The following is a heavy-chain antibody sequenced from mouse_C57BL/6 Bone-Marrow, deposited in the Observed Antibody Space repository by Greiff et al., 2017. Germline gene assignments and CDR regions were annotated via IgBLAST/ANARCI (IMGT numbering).Heavy chain of an antibody. CDR3: AREDDGYYPDY. V-gene: IGHV1-69*01. Sequence: VKLQESGAELVMPGASVKLSCKASGYTFTSYWMHWVKQRPGQGLEWIGEIDPSDSYTNYNQKFKGKSTLTVDKSSSTAYMQLSSLTSEDSAVYYCAREDDGYYPDYWGQGTTLTVSS. CDR2: IDPSDSYT. D-gene: IGHD2-3*01. J-gene: IGHJ2*01. CDR1: GYTFTSYW.